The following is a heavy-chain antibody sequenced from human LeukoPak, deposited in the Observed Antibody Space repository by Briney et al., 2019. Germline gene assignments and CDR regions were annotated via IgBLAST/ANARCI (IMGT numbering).Heavy chain of an antibody. CDR1: GYSVSSGYY. Sequence: SETLSLTCTVSGYSVSSGYYWDWIRQPPGQGLEWIGSVYHSGSTYYSPSLKSRVTISVDTSKNQFSLKLTSVTAADTAVYYCARDRVAVAVPDYWGQGTLVTVSS. CDR2: VYHSGST. V-gene: IGHV4-38-2*02. D-gene: IGHD6-19*01. CDR3: ARDRVAVAVPDY. J-gene: IGHJ4*02.